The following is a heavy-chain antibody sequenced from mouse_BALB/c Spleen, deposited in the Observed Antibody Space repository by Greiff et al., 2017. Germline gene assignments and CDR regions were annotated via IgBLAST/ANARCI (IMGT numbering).Heavy chain of an antibody. D-gene: IGHD2-4*01. CDR2: ISSGGSYT. CDR3: ARHEYDYAWFAY. CDR1: GFTFSSYA. Sequence: DVMLVESGGGLVKPGGSLKLSCAASGFTFSSYAMSWVRQTPEKRLEWVATISSGGSYTYYPDSVKGRFTISRDNAKNTLYLQMSSLRSEDTAMYYYARHEYDYAWFAYWGQGTLVTVSA. J-gene: IGHJ3*01. V-gene: IGHV5-9-3*01.